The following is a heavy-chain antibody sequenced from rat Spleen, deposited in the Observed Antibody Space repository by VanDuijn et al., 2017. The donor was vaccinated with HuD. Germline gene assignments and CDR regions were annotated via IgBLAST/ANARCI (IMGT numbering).Heavy chain of an antibody. V-gene: IGHV2-32*01. D-gene: IGHD1-2*01. CDR1: GFSLTSYH. Sequence: QVQLKESGPGLVKPSETLSLICTVSGFSLTSYHVSWVRQSPGKGLEWMGVIWTGGGTAYNSLLKSRLTITRDTSKSQLFLKMNSLQTEDTATYYCARDPYSRPFDYWGQGVMVTVSS. CDR3: ARDPYSRPFDY. J-gene: IGHJ2*01. CDR2: IWTGGGT.